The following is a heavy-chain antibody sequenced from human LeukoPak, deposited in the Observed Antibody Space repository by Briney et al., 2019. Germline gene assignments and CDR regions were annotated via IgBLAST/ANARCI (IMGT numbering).Heavy chain of an antibody. CDR1: GYTFTSYD. D-gene: IGHD3-10*01. CDR2: MNPNSGNT. J-gene: IGHJ6*02. Sequence: ASVRGSCKASGYTFTSYDINWVRRATGQGLEWMGWMNPNSGNTGYAQKFQGRVTMTRNTSISTAYMELSSLRSEDTAVYYCARTPPAMVRGVSYYYYGMDVWGQGTTVTVSS. CDR3: ARTPPAMVRGVSYYYYGMDV. V-gene: IGHV1-8*01.